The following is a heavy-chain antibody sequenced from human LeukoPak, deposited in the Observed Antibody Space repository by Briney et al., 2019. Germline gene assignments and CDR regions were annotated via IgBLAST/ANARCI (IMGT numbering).Heavy chain of an antibody. V-gene: IGHV1-18*01. J-gene: IGHJ3*02. D-gene: IGHD3-10*01. Sequence: GASVKVSCKASGYTFTNYVISWVRQAPGQGLEWMGWISAYNGNTNYAQKLQGRVTMTEDTSTDTAYMELSSLRSEDTAVYYCATNRVLGSGNDAFDIWGQGTMVTVSS. CDR1: GYTFTNYV. CDR2: ISAYNGNT. CDR3: ATNRVLGSGNDAFDI.